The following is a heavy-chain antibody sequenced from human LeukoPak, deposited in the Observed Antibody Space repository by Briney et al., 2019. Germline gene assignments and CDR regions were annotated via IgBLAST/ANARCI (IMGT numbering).Heavy chain of an antibody. CDR1: GGTFSIYA. Sequence: SVTVSCKASGGTFSIYAISWVRQAPGQGLEWMGGIIPIFGTAHYAQKFQGRVTITAEKSTSTAYMELSSLRSEDTAVYYCARSSDGSGSYYTINWFDPWGHGTLVTVSS. CDR3: ARSSDGSGSYYTINWFDP. J-gene: IGHJ5*02. CDR2: IIPIFGTA. D-gene: IGHD3-10*01. V-gene: IGHV1-69*06.